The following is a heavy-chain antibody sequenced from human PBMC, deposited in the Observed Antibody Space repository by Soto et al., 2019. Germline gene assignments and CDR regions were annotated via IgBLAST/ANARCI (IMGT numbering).Heavy chain of an antibody. CDR1: GGSISSGDYY. J-gene: IGHJ4*02. V-gene: IGHV4-30-4*01. Sequence: SETLSLTCTVSGGSISSGDYYWSWIRQPPGKGLEWIGYIYYSGSTYYNPSLKSRVTISVDTSKNQFSLKLSSVTAADTAVYYCARGRYYDSSGYYAYWGQGTLVTVSS. CDR3: ARGRYYDSSGYYAY. CDR2: IYYSGST. D-gene: IGHD3-22*01.